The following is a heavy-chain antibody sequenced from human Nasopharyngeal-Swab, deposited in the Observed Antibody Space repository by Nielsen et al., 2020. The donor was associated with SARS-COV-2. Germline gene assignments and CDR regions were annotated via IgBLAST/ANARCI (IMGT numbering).Heavy chain of an antibody. V-gene: IGHV3-15*01. Sequence: GESPNIPCPASGFPFSNTSMSWVRQAPGKGLEWVGRIKSKTDGGTTHHAAPVKGRFTISRDDSKNTLYLQMNSLKTEDTAGYYCTSRSPTVTTSLRADVWGKGTTVTVSS. CDR2: IKSKTDGGTT. D-gene: IGHD4-17*01. CDR3: TSRSPTVTTSLRADV. CDR1: GFPFSNTS. J-gene: IGHJ6*04.